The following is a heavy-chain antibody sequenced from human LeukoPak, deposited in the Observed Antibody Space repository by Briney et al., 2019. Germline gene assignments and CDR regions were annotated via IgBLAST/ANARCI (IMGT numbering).Heavy chain of an antibody. D-gene: IGHD6-13*01. CDR2: ISGSGGST. CDR3: AKALEQETVIALDS. CDR1: GFTFSTYA. Sequence: GGSLRLSCSASGFTFSTYAMSWVRQAPGKGLEWVSAISGSGGSTYYADSVKGRFTISRDNSKNTLYLQMNSLRAEDTSIYFCAKALEQETVIALDSWGQGTLVTVSS. J-gene: IGHJ4*02. V-gene: IGHV3-23*01.